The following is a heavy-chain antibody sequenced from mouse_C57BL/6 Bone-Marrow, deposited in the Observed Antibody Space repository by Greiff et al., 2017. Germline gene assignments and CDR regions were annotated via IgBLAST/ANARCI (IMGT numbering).Heavy chain of an antibody. V-gene: IGHV5-12*01. J-gene: IGHJ3*01. D-gene: IGHD1-1*01. Sequence: EVKVVESGGGLVQPGGSLKLSCAASGFTFSDYYMYWVRQTPEKRLEWVAYISNGGGSTYYPDTVKGRFTISRDNAKNTLYLQMSRLKSEDTAMYYCARQDYYGSRAWFAYWGQGTLVTVSA. CDR2: ISNGGGST. CDR1: GFTFSDYY. CDR3: ARQDYYGSRAWFAY.